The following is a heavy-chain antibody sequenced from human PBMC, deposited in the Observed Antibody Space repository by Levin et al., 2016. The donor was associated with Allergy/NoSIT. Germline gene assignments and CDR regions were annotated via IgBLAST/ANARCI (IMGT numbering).Heavy chain of an antibody. D-gene: IGHD3-9*01. Sequence: PGKGLEWIGYIYYSGRANFNPSLKSRATISVDTSKNQLSLKLSSVTAADTAVYYCARGDRYNFDYYYMDVWGRGTTVTVSS. V-gene: IGHV4-59*13. CDR2: IYYSGRA. CDR3: ARGDRYNFDYYYMDV. J-gene: IGHJ6*03.